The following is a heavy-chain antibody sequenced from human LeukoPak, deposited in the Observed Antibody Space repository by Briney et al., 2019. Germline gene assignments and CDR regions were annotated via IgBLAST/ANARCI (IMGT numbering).Heavy chain of an antibody. J-gene: IGHJ4*02. V-gene: IGHV1-69*01. Sequence: SVKVSCKASGGTFSSYAISWVRLAPGQAREWMGVIIPIFGPADYAQKFQSRVTITADECTSTAYLELSSLRPEDTAVYYCARDRGMVRGVTYYFDYWGQGTLVTVSS. CDR3: ARDRGMVRGVTYYFDY. CDR1: GGTFSSYA. D-gene: IGHD3-10*01. CDR2: IIPIFGPA.